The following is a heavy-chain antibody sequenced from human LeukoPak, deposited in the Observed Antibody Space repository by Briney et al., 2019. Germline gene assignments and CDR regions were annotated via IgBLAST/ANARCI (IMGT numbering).Heavy chain of an antibody. CDR3: ARVDCSGGSCYLRPFDY. V-gene: IGHV3-30-3*01. J-gene: IGHJ4*02. CDR1: GFTFSSYA. D-gene: IGHD2-15*01. Sequence: GPLRLSCAASGFTFSSYALHWVRQAPGKGLEWVAVISYDGSNKYYADSVRGRFTISRDNSENTLYLQMNSLRVEDTAVYHCARVDCSGGSCYLRPFDYWGQGTLVTVSS. CDR2: ISYDGSNK.